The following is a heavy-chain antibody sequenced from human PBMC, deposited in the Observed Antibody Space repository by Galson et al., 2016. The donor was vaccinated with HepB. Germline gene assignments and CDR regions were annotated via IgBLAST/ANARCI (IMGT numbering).Heavy chain of an antibody. CDR3: ARAPVPAARGYNWFDP. CDR2: ISGFKDNT. CDR1: GYSFIAHG. Sequence: SVKVSCKASGYSFIAHGISWVRQAPGQGLEWLGWISGFKDNTNYEQKLQGRVTMTTDRSTNTAYMELRSLRSADTAVYYCARAPVPAARGYNWFDPWGQGSLVIVSS. D-gene: IGHD2-2*01. V-gene: IGHV1-18*01. J-gene: IGHJ5*02.